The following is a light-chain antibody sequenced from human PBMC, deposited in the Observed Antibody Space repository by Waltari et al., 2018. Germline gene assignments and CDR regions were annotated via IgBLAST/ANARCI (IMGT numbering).Light chain of an antibody. CDR1: QSISNY. J-gene: IGKJ1*01. CDR2: AAS. V-gene: IGKV1-39*01. Sequence: DIQMTQSPSSLSASAGDRVSITCRTSQSISNYLNWYHQRPGEAPHLLIYAASSLQSGVSSRFSGSGSGTDFSLTISSLQPEDVGIYYCQQSYATVWTFGLGTKVEIK. CDR3: QQSYATVWT.